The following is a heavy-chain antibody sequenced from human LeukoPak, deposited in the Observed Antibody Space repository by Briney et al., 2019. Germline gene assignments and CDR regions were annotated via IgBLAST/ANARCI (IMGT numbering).Heavy chain of an antibody. D-gene: IGHD2-2*01. V-gene: IGHV3-48*03. CDR2: IGASGGTI. Sequence: PGGSLRLSCAASGFTFSSYEMNWVRQAPGKGLEWVSYIGASGGTIYYAGSVRGRFTISRDNAKNSVYLQMNSLRVEDTAVYYCARDSGAAAHYFDYWGQGTLVTVSS. CDR3: ARDSGAAAHYFDY. J-gene: IGHJ4*02. CDR1: GFTFSSYE.